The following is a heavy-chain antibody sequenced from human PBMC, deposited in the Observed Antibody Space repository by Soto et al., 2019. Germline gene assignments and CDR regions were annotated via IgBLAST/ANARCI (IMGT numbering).Heavy chain of an antibody. J-gene: IGHJ4*02. CDR3: AREEGYCSGGSCYASYFDY. D-gene: IGHD2-15*01. CDR2: IIPILGIA. Sequence: QVQLVQSGAEVKKPGSSVKVSCKASGGTFSSYTISWVRQAPGQGLEWMGRIIPILGIANYAQKFQGRVTITADKSTSTAYMELSSLRSEDTAVYYCAREEGYCSGGSCYASYFDYWGQGTLVTVSS. V-gene: IGHV1-69*08. CDR1: GGTFSSYT.